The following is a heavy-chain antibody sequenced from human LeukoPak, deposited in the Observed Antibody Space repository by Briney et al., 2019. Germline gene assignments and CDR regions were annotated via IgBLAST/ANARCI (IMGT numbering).Heavy chain of an antibody. V-gene: IGHV1-2*04. Sequence: ASVKVSCKASGYTFTGYHMHWVRQAPGQGLEWMGWINPNSGGTNYAQKFQGWVTMTRDTSISTAYMELSRLRSDDTAVYYCARVASSGWYSYYFDYWGQGTLVTVSS. D-gene: IGHD6-19*01. J-gene: IGHJ4*02. CDR3: ARVASSGWYSYYFDY. CDR1: GYTFTGYH. CDR2: INPNSGGT.